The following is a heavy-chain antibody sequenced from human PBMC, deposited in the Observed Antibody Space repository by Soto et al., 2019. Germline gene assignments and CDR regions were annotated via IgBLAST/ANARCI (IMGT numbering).Heavy chain of an antibody. D-gene: IGHD6-13*01. J-gene: IGHJ6*02. Sequence: ASVKVSCKASGYTFTGYYMHWVRRAPGQGLEWMGWINPNSGGTNYAQKFQGWVTMTRDTSISTAYMELSRLRSDDTAVYYCARGGAWEEQQLVTPWYYYYGMDVWGQGTTVTVSS. CDR3: ARGGAWEEQQLVTPWYYYYGMDV. V-gene: IGHV1-2*04. CDR1: GYTFTGYY. CDR2: INPNSGGT.